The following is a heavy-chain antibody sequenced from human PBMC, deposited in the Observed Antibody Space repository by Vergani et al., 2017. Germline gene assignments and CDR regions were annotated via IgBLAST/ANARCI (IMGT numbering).Heavy chain of an antibody. Sequence: EVQLVESGGGLVKPGGSLRLSCAASGFTFSNAWMSWVRQAPGKGLEWVGRIKSKTDGGTTDYAAPVKGRFTISRYDSKNTLYLQMKSLKTEDTAVYYCTTGIVVVVAATHYWGQGTLVTVSS. D-gene: IGHD2-15*01. CDR3: TTGIVVVVAATHY. V-gene: IGHV3-15*01. CDR1: GFTFSNAW. CDR2: IKSKTDGGTT. J-gene: IGHJ4*02.